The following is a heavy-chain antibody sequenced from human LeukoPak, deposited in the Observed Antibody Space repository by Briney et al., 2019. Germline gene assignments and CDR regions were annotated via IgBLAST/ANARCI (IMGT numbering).Heavy chain of an antibody. CDR3: ARPPFYDSSGYHLDY. V-gene: IGHV1-2*02. CDR2: INPNSGGT. J-gene: IGHJ4*02. CDR1: GYTFTGYH. Sequence: GASVKVSCKASGYTFTGYHMHWVRQAPGQGLEWMGWINPNSGGTNYAQKFQGRVTMTRDTSISTAYMELSRLRSDDTAVYYCARPPFYDSSGYHLDYWGQGTLVTVSS. D-gene: IGHD3-22*01.